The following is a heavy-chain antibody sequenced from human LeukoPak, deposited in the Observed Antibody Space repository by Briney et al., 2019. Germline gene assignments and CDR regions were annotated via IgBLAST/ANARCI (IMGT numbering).Heavy chain of an antibody. CDR3: ARTLDGHVGALDY. J-gene: IGHJ4*02. Sequence: GASVKVSCKASGYTFTSYYMHWVRQAPGQGLGWMGIINPSGGSTSYAQKFQGRVTMTRDMSTSTVYMELSSLRSEDMAVYYCARTLDGHVGALDYWGQGTLVTVSS. CDR1: GYTFTSYY. CDR2: INPSGGST. D-gene: IGHD1-26*01. V-gene: IGHV1-46*01.